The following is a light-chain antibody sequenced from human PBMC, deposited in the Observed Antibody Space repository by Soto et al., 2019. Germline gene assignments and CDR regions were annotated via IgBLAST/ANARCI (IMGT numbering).Light chain of an antibody. CDR1: SSDFGSYNL. Sequence: QSALTQPASVSGSPGQTITISCSGTSSDFGSYNLVSWYQQHPGKAPKLMFCECGKRPSGVSNRFSGSKSGTTASLTISVLPAEDEDDYYCCSYAGSSAWVFGRGTKLTVL. CDR3: CSYAGSSAWV. CDR2: ECG. J-gene: IGLJ3*02. V-gene: IGLV2-23*01.